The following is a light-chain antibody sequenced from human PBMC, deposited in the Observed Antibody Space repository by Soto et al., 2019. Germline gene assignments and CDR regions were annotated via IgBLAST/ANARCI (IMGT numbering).Light chain of an antibody. V-gene: IGLV2-23*01. CDR2: EGS. CDR1: SSDVGSYNL. Sequence: QPASVSGSPGQSITISCTGTSSDVGSYNLVSWYQQHPGKAPKLMIYEGSKRPSGVSNRFSGSKSGNTASLTISGLQAEDEADYYCCSYAGSSTGVFGGGTKLTVL. J-gene: IGLJ3*02. CDR3: CSYAGSSTGV.